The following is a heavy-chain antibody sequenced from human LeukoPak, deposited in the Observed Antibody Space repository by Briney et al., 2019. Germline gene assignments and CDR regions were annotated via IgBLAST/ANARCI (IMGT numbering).Heavy chain of an antibody. Sequence: GGSLRLSCAASGFTVSSNYMSWVRQAPGKGLEWVSVIYSGGSTYYADSVKGRFTISRDNSKNTLYLQMNSLRVEDTAVYYCAKDPSYYYDSGTTTDYWGQGTLVTVSS. V-gene: IGHV3-53*01. CDR1: GFTVSSNY. CDR2: IYSGGST. D-gene: IGHD3-10*01. J-gene: IGHJ4*02. CDR3: AKDPSYYYDSGTTTDY.